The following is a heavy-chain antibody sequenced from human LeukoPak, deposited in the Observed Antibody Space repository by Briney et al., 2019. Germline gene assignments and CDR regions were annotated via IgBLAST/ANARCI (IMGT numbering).Heavy chain of an antibody. D-gene: IGHD3-10*01. CDR2: IYYSGST. CDR3: ARGSYYKPLGYFDY. V-gene: IGHV4-59*01. Sequence: SETLSLTCTVSGGSISSSYWSWIRQPPGKGLEWIGYIYYSGSTNYNPSLKSRVTISVDTSKNQFSLKLSSVTAADTAVYYCARGSYYKPLGYFDYWGQGTLVTVSS. J-gene: IGHJ4*02. CDR1: GGSISSSY.